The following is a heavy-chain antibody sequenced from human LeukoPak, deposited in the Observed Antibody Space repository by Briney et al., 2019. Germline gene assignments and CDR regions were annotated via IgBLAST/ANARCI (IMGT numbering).Heavy chain of an antibody. CDR1: GASISSTGYY. J-gene: IGHJ4*02. CDR2: IYRRVTA. Sequence: SETLSLTCTVSGASISSTGYYWGWLRQPPGKGLEGTWSIYRRVTAYYNPSLASRVTLSVDPSKNQFPLKLSSVTRSHPAVYYCARHRGYSYGYQDYWGQGTLVTVPS. D-gene: IGHD5-18*01. CDR3: ARHRGYSYGYQDY. V-gene: IGHV4-39*01.